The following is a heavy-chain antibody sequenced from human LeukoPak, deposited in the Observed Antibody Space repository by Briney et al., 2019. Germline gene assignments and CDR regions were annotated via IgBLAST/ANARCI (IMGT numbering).Heavy chain of an antibody. V-gene: IGHV3-23*01. J-gene: IGHJ4*02. D-gene: IGHD1-7*01. CDR2: ISGSGGSI. Sequence: GGSLRLSCAASGFTFSSYAMSWVRQAPGKGLEWVSAISGSGGSIYYADSVKGRFTISRDNSKNTLYLQMNSLRAEDAAVYYCAKGTNWNYYFDYWGQGTLVTVSS. CDR3: AKGTNWNYYFDY. CDR1: GFTFSSYA.